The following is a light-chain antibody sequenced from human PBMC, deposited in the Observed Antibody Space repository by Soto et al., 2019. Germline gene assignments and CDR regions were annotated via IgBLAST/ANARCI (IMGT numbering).Light chain of an antibody. CDR2: VNTDGSH. J-gene: IGLJ2*01. Sequence: QPVLTQSPSVSASLGASVKVTCTLSSGHRNYAIAWHQQQPEKGPRYLMKVNTDGSHTKGDGIPDRFSGSSSGAERYLTISSLQSDDEADYYRQTWGTGIVVFGGGTKLTVL. CDR3: QTWGTGIVV. CDR1: SGHRNYA. V-gene: IGLV4-69*01.